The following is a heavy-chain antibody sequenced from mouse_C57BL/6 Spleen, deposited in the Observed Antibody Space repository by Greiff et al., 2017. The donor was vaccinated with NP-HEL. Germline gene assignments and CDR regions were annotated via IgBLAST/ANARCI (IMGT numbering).Heavy chain of an antibody. CDR3: AKGGVVRVFDY. V-gene: IGHV1-26*01. D-gene: IGHD1-1*01. CDR2: INPNNGGT. CDR1: GYTFTDYY. Sequence: EVQLQQSGPELVKPGASVKISCKASGYTFTDYYMNWVKQSHGKSLAWIGDINPNNGGTSYNQKFKGKATLTVDKSSSTAYMELRSRTSEDSAVYYCAKGGVVRVFDYWGQGTTLTVSS. J-gene: IGHJ2*01.